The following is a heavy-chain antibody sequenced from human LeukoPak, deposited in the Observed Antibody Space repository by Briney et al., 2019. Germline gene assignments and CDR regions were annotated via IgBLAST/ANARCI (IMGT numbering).Heavy chain of an antibody. Sequence: PGGSLRLSCAAPGFTFSSYSMNWVRQAPGKGLEWVSSISSSSSYIYYADSVKGRFTISRDNAKNSLYLQMNSLRAEDTAVYYCATEPLYCSSTSCYVDRLLGNYHYYMDVWGKGTTVTVSS. CDR1: GFTFSSYS. D-gene: IGHD2-2*01. V-gene: IGHV3-21*01. J-gene: IGHJ6*03. CDR3: ATEPLYCSSTSCYVDRLLGNYHYYMDV. CDR2: ISSSSSYI.